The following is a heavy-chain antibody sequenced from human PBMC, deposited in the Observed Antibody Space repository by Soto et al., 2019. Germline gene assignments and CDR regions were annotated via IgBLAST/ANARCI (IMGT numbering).Heavy chain of an antibody. CDR2: VNAGTGNT. CDR1: GYTFTGYA. Sequence: QVQLVQSGAEVKKPGASVRISCKASGYTFTGYALHWVRQAPGQRLEWVGWVNAGTGNTRYSENFQGRVTITRDTSASTVYMDLYSLRSDDTALYYCARAPLYYDFWSGSSSWGQGTLVTVSS. V-gene: IGHV1-3*01. CDR3: ARAPLYYDFWSGSSS. D-gene: IGHD3-3*01. J-gene: IGHJ5*02.